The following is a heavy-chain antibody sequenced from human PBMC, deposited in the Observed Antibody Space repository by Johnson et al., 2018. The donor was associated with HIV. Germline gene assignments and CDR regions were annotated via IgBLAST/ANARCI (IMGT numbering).Heavy chain of an antibody. V-gene: IGHV3-9*01. Sequence: VQLVESGGGLVQPGRSLRLSCAASGFTFDDYAMHWVRQAPGKGLEWVSGISWNSGSIGYADSVKGRFTISRDNAKNSLYLQMNSLRAEDTAVYYCAREPALVGANGGWGAFDIWGQGTLVTVSS. CDR1: GFTFDDYA. D-gene: IGHD1-26*01. CDR2: ISWNSGSI. CDR3: AREPALVGANGGWGAFDI. J-gene: IGHJ3*02.